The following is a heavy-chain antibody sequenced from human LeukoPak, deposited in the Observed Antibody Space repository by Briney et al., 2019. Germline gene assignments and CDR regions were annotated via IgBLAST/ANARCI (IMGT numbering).Heavy chain of an antibody. J-gene: IGHJ4*02. D-gene: IGHD2-2*01. Sequence: GGSLRLSCAASGFTFSSYAMSWVRQAPGKGLEWVSAISGSGGSTYCADSVKGRFTISRDNSKNTLYLQMNSLRAEDTAVYYCAKAWLYCSSTSCFFDYWGQGTLVTVSS. CDR1: GFTFSSYA. CDR2: ISGSGGST. CDR3: AKAWLYCSSTSCFFDY. V-gene: IGHV3-23*01.